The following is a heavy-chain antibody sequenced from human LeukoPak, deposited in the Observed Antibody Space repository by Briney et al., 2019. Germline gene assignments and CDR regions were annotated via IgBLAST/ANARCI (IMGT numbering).Heavy chain of an antibody. V-gene: IGHV4-59*08. J-gene: IGHJ4*02. D-gene: IGHD4-17*01. CDR3: ASTTVVTGNYYFDY. CDR1: GGSISSYY. Sequence: SETLSRTCTVSGGSISSYYWSWIRQPPGKGLEWIGYIYYSGSTNYNPSLKSRVTISVDTSKNQFSLKLSSVTAADTAVYYCASTTVVTGNYYFDYWGQGTLVTVSS. CDR2: IYYSGST.